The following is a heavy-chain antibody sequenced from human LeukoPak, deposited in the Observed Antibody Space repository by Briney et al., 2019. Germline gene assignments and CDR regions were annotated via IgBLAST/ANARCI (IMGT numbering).Heavy chain of an antibody. CDR2: IRYDGSDK. CDR1: GFTFSAYG. D-gene: IGHD2-2*02. Sequence: GGSLRLSCAASGFTFSAYGIHWVRQAPGKGLEWVAFIRYDGSDKYYADSVKGRFTISRDNSKNTLYLQMNSLRAEDTAVYYCAKAGSVVVVPAAIDYWGQGTLVTVSS. V-gene: IGHV3-30*02. CDR3: AKAGSVVVVPAAIDY. J-gene: IGHJ4*02.